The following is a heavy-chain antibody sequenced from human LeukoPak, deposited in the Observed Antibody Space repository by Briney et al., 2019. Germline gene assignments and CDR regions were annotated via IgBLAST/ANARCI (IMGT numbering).Heavy chain of an antibody. D-gene: IGHD6-19*01. CDR2: IYYSGST. V-gene: IGHV4-31*02. J-gene: IGHJ5*02. CDR1: GFTFSSYA. CDR3: ARTRIAVAGSNWFDP. Sequence: LRLSCAASGFTFSSYAMSWIRQHPGKGLEWIGYIYYSGSTYYNPSLKSRVTISVDTSKNQFSLKLSPVTAADTAVYYCARTRIAVAGSNWFDPWGQGTLVTVSS.